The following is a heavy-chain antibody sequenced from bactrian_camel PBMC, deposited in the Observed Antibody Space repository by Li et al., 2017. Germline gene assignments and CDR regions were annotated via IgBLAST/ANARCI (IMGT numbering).Heavy chain of an antibody. D-gene: IGHD2*01. Sequence: HVQLVESGGGSVQAGGSLRLSCAASGYKDSGYCMGWFRQAPGKMREGVAAISVDGSTFYADSVKGRFTIAVDNARNTVYLQMNSLKPEDTALYFCTTGDKWYPWWGQGTQVTVS. CDR1: GYKDSGYC. V-gene: IGHV3S53*01. CDR2: ISVDGST. CDR3: TTGDKWYPW. J-gene: IGHJ4*01.